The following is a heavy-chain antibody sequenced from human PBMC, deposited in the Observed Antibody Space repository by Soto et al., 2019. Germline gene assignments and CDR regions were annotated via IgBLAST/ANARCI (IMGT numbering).Heavy chain of an antibody. CDR3: ARDQVLRYFDWLPVDYYYGMDV. Sequence: ASVKVCCKASGYTFTSYYRHWVRQAPGQGLEWMGIINPSGGSTSYAQKFQGRVTMTRDTSTSTVYMELSSLRSEDTAVYYCARDQVLRYFDWLPVDYYYGMDVWGQGTTVTVSS. J-gene: IGHJ6*02. CDR1: GYTFTSYY. CDR2: INPSGGST. V-gene: IGHV1-46*03. D-gene: IGHD3-9*01.